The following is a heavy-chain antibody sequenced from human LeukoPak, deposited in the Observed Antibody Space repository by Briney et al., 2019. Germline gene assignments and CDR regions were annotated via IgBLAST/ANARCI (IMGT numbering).Heavy chain of an antibody. V-gene: IGHV4-59*01. CDR1: GGSISSYY. Sequence: SETLSLTCTVSGGSISSYYWSWIRQPPGKGLEWIGYIYYSGSTNYNPSLKSRVTISVDTSKNQFSLKLSSVTAADTAVYYRAVGYCSSTSCYREFDPWGQGTLVTVSS. J-gene: IGHJ5*02. CDR3: AVGYCSSTSCYREFDP. CDR2: IYYSGST. D-gene: IGHD2-2*01.